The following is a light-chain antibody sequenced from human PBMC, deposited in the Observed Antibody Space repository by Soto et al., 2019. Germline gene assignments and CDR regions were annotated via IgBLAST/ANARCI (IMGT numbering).Light chain of an antibody. CDR3: MQGTHWPIT. CDR2: KVS. J-gene: IGKJ5*01. V-gene: IGKV2-30*02. Sequence: DVVMTQSPLSLPVTLGEPASISCRSNQSLVHSDGIAYLSCFQQRPGRSPRRLIYKVSNRDSGVPARFRGSGSGTDFALKISRVEAEDVAVYYCMQGTHWPITFGQGTRLDIK. CDR1: QSLVHSDGIAY.